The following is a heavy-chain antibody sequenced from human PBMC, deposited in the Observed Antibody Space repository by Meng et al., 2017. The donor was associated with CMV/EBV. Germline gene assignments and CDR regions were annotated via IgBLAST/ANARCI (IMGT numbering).Heavy chain of an antibody. V-gene: IGHV1-69*12. CDR1: GGTFSSYA. J-gene: IGHJ2*01. CDR2: IIPIFGTA. CDR3: AREVDDYGDGWYFDL. D-gene: IGHD4-17*01. Sequence: QVQMWQSVAEVKKPGSSVKVSCKASGGTFSSYAISWVRQAPGQGLEWMGGIIPIFGTANYAQKFQGRVTITADESTSTAYMELSSLRSEDTAVYYCAREVDDYGDGWYFDLWGRGTLVTVSS.